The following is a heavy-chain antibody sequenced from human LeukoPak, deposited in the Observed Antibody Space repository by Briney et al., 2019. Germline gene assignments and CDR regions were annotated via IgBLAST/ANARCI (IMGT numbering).Heavy chain of an antibody. D-gene: IGHD7-27*01. CDR1: TVSGSSGNW. CDR2: VHKTGKT. CDR3: ARELLGAPTPGAY. Sequence: SETLSLTCALSTVSGSSGNWWSWVRQPPGKGLEWIGEVHKTGKTNYNPSLKTRVTISIDASKNQLSLELTSVTAADVAVYYCARELLGAPTPGAYWGQGTRVTVSS. J-gene: IGHJ4*02. V-gene: IGHV4-4*02.